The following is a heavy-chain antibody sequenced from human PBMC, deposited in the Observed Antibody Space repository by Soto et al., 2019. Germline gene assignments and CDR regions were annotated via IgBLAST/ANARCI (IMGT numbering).Heavy chain of an antibody. D-gene: IGHD6-25*01. CDR2: MNPSNGNA. Sequence: SXKVSFRASGYTXITYDIHLVRQATGQGLEWMGWMNPSNGNAGYAQNFQGRVTMTRNTSLSTAYMELSTMRSDDTAAYFCARRKERSGPYYFDSWGQGSLATVS. CDR1: GYTXITYD. V-gene: IGHV1-8*01. J-gene: IGHJ4*02. CDR3: ARRKERSGPYYFDS.